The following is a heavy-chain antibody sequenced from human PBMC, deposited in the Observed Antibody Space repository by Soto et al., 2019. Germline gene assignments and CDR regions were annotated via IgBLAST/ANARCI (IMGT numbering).Heavy chain of an antibody. V-gene: IGHV5-51*01. CDR3: ASLLDSSPDY. D-gene: IGHD6-13*01. CDR1: GYTFNTYW. CDR2: IYPGDSDT. Sequence: GESLKISCQGSGYTFNTYWIGWVRQMPGKGLEWMGIIYPGDSDTRYSPSFQGQVTISADKSISTAYLQWSSLKASDTAMYYCASLLDSSPDYWGQGTLVTVSS. J-gene: IGHJ4*02.